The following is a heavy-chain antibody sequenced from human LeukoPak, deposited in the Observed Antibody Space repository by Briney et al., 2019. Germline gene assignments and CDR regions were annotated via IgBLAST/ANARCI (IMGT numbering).Heavy chain of an antibody. Sequence: GGSLRLSCAASGFTFDDYAMHWVRQAPGKGLEWVSGISWNSGYIGYADSVKGRFTISRDNAKNSLYLQMNSLRADDTALYYCAKTHYYGSGSPFDYWGQGTLVTVSS. J-gene: IGHJ4*02. CDR2: ISWNSGYI. CDR1: GFTFDDYA. V-gene: IGHV3-9*01. D-gene: IGHD3-10*01. CDR3: AKTHYYGSGSPFDY.